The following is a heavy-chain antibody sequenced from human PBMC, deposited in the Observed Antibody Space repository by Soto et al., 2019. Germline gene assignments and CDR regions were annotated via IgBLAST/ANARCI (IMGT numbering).Heavy chain of an antibody. CDR1: GDSISGYY. J-gene: IGHJ3*02. Sequence: SETLSLTCTASGDSISGYYWSWIRQPPGKGLEWIGYIYYSGSTNYNPPLKSRVTISVATSKNQFSLKLSSVTAADTAVYYCARLYGLDTFDIWGQGTMVTVSS. CDR3: ARLYGLDTFDI. CDR2: IYYSGST. D-gene: IGHD3-16*02. V-gene: IGHV4-59*08.